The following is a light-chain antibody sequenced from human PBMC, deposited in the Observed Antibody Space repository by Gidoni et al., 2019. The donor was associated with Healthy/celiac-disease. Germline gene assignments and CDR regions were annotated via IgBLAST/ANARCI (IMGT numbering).Light chain of an antibody. V-gene: IGKV1-9*01. Sequence: DIQLTPPPSFLSASVGDSVTNTCRASQGISSYLAWYQQKPGKAPKLLIYAASTLQGGVPSRFSGSGSGTEFTLTISSLQPEDFATYSCQQLSSSPLTFGPGTKVDIK. J-gene: IGKJ3*01. CDR1: QGISSY. CDR2: AAS. CDR3: QQLSSSPLT.